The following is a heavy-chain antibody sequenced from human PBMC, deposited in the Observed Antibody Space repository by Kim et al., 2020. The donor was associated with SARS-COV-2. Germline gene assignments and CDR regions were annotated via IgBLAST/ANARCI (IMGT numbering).Heavy chain of an antibody. CDR2: ISAYNGNT. Sequence: ASVKVSCKASGYTFTSYGISWVRQAPGQGLEWMGWISAYNGNTNYAQKLQGRVTMTTDTSTSTAYMELRSLRSDDTAVYYCATYKYDYVWGSYRDSGSLDYWGQGTLVTVSS. CDR3: ATYKYDYVWGSYRDSGSLDY. CDR1: GYTFTSYG. D-gene: IGHD3-16*02. J-gene: IGHJ4*02. V-gene: IGHV1-18*01.